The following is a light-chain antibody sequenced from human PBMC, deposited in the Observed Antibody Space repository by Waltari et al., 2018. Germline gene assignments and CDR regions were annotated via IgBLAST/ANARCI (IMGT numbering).Light chain of an antibody. CDR3: RQRSNWPLT. CDR1: QTVSSY. Sequence: EIVLTQSPATLSLSPGERATLSCRASQTVSSYLAWYQQKPGQAPRLLSYDASNRANDTPARFSGSASGTDFTLTISSLEPEDFAVYYCRQRSNWPLTFGGGTKVEIK. V-gene: IGKV3-11*01. CDR2: DAS. J-gene: IGKJ4*01.